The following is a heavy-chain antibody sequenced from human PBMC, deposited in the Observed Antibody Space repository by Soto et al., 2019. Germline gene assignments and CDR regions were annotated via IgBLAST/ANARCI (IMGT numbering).Heavy chain of an antibody. Sequence: QVQLAQSANEVKKPGASVRVSCKAAGYTFIRYGIAWVRQAPGQGLEWMGWISPYNDYTVYAQKFQGRVRMTADTSKGTLYXXLRGMKSDDTAVYYCARGGYYDNSWGKLSHYGLDVWGQGTSVSVSS. J-gene: IGHJ6*02. V-gene: IGHV1-18*01. D-gene: IGHD3-16*01. CDR3: ARGGYYDNSWGKLSHYGLDV. CDR2: ISPYNDYT. CDR1: GYTFIRYG.